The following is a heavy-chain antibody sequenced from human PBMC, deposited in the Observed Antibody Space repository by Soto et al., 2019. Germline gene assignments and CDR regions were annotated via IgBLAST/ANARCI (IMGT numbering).Heavy chain of an antibody. D-gene: IGHD2-15*01. CDR2: ISGSGGST. CDR1: GFTFSSYA. V-gene: IGHV3-23*01. Sequence: EVQLLESGGGLVQPGGSLRLSCAASGFTFSSYARSWVRQAPGKGLEWVSAISGSGGSTYYADSVKGRFTISRDNSKNTLYLQMHSLRAEDTAVYYCAKATHCSGGSCYDVFDYWGQGTLVTVSS. CDR3: AKATHCSGGSCYDVFDY. J-gene: IGHJ4*02.